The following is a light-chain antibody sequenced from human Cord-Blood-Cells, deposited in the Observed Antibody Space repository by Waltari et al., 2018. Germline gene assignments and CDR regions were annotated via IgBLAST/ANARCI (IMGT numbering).Light chain of an antibody. Sequence: DIVLTQSPATLSLSPGARATLSCRASQSVSSYLAWYQQKPGQAPRPLTYDASTRATGIPTRISGSGSGTDFTLTISSLEPEDFAVYYCQQRSNWQVTFGQGTRLEIK. CDR2: DAS. CDR3: QQRSNWQVT. V-gene: IGKV3-11*01. J-gene: IGKJ5*01. CDR1: QSVSSY.